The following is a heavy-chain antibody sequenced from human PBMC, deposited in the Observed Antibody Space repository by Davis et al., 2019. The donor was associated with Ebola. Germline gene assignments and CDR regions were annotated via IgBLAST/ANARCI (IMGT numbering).Heavy chain of an antibody. CDR2: IAYDGNKK. V-gene: IGHV3-30*03. CDR3: ARVNVVAAGSFDF. Sequence: LSLTCAVSGGSISSDAHWTWVRQAPGKGLEWVAVIAYDGNKKYYADSVKGRFTISRDNAKNSLYLQMNSLTPEDTAFYYCARVNVVAAGSFDFWGQGTRVTVST. CDR1: GGSISSDA. J-gene: IGHJ4*02. D-gene: IGHD6-13*01.